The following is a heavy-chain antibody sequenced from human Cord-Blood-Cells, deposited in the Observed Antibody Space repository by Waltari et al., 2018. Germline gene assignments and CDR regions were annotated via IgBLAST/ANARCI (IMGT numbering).Heavy chain of an antibody. J-gene: IGHJ4*02. V-gene: IGHV3-33*01. D-gene: IGHD5-12*01. Sequence: QVQLVESGGGVVQPGRSLRLSCAASGFTFSSYGMHWVRQAPCKGLEWVAVIWYDGSNKYYADSVKGRFTISRDNSKNTLYLQMNSLRAEDTAVYYCARGYSGYDPYYFDYWGQGTLVTVSS. CDR3: ARGYSGYDPYYFDY. CDR1: GFTFSSYG. CDR2: IWYDGSNK.